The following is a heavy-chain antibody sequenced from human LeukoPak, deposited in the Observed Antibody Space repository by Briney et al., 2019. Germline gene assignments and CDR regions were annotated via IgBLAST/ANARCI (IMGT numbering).Heavy chain of an antibody. CDR3: ARGDFWSGPPADY. CDR2: IYHSGST. D-gene: IGHD3-3*01. Sequence: SETLSITCTVSGYSISSGYYWGWIRQPPGKGLEWIGSIYHSGSTYYNPSLKSRVTISVDTSKNQFSLKLSSVTAADTAVYYCARGDFWSGPPADYWGQGTLVTVSS. J-gene: IGHJ4*02. CDR1: GYSISSGYY. V-gene: IGHV4-38-2*02.